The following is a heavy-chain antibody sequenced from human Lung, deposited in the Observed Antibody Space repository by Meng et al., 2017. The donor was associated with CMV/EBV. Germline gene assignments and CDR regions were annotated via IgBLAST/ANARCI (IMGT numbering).Heavy chain of an antibody. CDR1: GITFNTYS. J-gene: IGHJ4*02. CDR3: ATESPGFSSSFDN. CDR2: ISSRSTYI. Sequence: EVQLVESGGSLVKPGGSLRLSCAASGITFNTYSMNWGRQPPGKGLEWVATISSRSTYIYYADLGKGRFTISRDNVQNFLYLQMNSLSAEDTAVYYCATESPGFSSSFDNWGQGTLVTVSS. D-gene: IGHD6-19*01. V-gene: IGHV3-21*01.